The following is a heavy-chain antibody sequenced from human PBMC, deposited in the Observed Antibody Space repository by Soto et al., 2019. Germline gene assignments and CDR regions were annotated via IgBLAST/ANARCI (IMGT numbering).Heavy chain of an antibody. V-gene: IGHV1-69*13. Sequence: ASVKVSCKASGGTFSSYTISWVRQAPGQGLEWMGGIIPIFCTANYAQKFQGRATITADESTSTAYMELSSLRSEDTAVYYCARIPWAHSITMVRGATFMDVWGQGTTVTVSS. J-gene: IGHJ6*02. CDR1: GGTFSSYT. CDR2: IIPIFCTA. CDR3: ARIPWAHSITMVRGATFMDV. D-gene: IGHD3-10*01.